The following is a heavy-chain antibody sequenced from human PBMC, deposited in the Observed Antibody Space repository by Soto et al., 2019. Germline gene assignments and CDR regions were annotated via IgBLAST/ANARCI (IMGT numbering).Heavy chain of an antibody. V-gene: IGHV1-69*13. D-gene: IGHD2-15*01. CDR2: IIPIFGTA. Sequence: GASVKVSCHASRGTFSSYAISWVRQAPGQGLEWMGGIIPIFGTANYAQKFQGRVTITADESTSTAYMELSSLRSEDTAVYYCAREYCSGGSCSFDYWGQGTLVTVSS. CDR3: AREYCSGGSCSFDY. CDR1: RGTFSSYA. J-gene: IGHJ4*02.